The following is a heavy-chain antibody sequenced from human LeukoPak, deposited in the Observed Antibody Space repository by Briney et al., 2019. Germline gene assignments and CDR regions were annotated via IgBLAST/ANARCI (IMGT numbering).Heavy chain of an antibody. J-gene: IGHJ5*02. D-gene: IGHD2-2*01. CDR2: INRGGIT. CDR1: SESFIGYF. V-gene: IGHV4-34*01. CDR3: ARSEDCGSSSCYWFDP. Sequence: SETLSLTCAVYSESFIGYFWSWIRQPPGKGLEWIGEINRGGITKYNPSLKSRVTISLGTSYNQFSLKLTSVTAADTAMYYCARSEDCGSSSCYWFDPWGQGTLVTVSS.